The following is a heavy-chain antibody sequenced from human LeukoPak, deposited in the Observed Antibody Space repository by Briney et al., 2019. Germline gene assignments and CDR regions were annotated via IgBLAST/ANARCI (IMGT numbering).Heavy chain of an antibody. CDR2: IRSDGSNT. CDR3: AMKAVPRPRLYDAFDF. CDR1: GFTFSNFD. J-gene: IGHJ3*01. Sequence: QSGGSLRLSCAASGFTFSNFDMNWVRQAPGKGLEWVAFIRSDGSNTYSADSVKGRFTISRDNSKNTLYLQMNSLRADDTAVYYCAMKAVPRPRLYDAFDFWGQGTVVTVSS. V-gene: IGHV3-30*02. D-gene: IGHD2-2*02.